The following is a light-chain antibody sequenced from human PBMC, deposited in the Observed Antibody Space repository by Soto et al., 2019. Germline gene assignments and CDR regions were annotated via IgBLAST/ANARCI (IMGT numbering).Light chain of an antibody. Sequence: QSVLTQPPSVSGAPGQRVTISCTGSSSNIGAVYNVHWYQQLPGTAPKLLIYGNSNRPSRVPDRFSGSKSGTSASLAITGLQAEDEADYYCQSYDSRVRVVFGGGTKLTVL. CDR2: GNS. V-gene: IGLV1-40*01. J-gene: IGLJ2*01. CDR3: QSYDSRVRVV. CDR1: SSNIGAVYN.